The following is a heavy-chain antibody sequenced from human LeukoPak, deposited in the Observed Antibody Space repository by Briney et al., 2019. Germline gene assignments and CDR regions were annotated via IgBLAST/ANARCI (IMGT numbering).Heavy chain of an antibody. J-gene: IGHJ4*02. CDR3: AKDRDIVGAVDC. D-gene: IGHD1-26*01. Sequence: GGSLRLSCAASGFSFSNYSMHWVRQAPGKGLEWVSVISGSGGSTYYADSVKGRFTISRDNSKNTLNLQMNSLRAEDTAVYYCAKDRDIVGAVDCWGQGTLVTVSS. V-gene: IGHV3-23*01. CDR1: GFSFSNYS. CDR2: ISGSGGST.